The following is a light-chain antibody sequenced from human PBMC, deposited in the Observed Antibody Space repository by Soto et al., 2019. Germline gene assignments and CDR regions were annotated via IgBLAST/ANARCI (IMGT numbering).Light chain of an antibody. CDR1: QSVSSSY. CDR2: GAS. V-gene: IGKV3-20*01. J-gene: IGKJ2*01. CDR3: QQYGSSPMYT. Sequence: EIVLTQSPGTLSLSPGERATLSCRASQSVSSSYVAWYQQKPGQATRLLIYGASSRATGIPDRFSGSGSGTDFTLTISRLQPEDFAVYYCQQYGSSPMYTFGQGTKLEIK.